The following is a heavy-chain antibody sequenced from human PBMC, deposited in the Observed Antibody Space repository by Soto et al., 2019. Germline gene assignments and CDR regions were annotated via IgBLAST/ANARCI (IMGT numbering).Heavy chain of an antibody. Sequence: PSQTCSLTCAISGDGVSSNSVAWNWIRQSPSRGLEWLGRTYYRSKWYNDYGVTVKGRITINPDTSKNQFSLQLNSVTPKDTAVYYCARGRFNAFGIWGQGTMVTVSS. V-gene: IGHV6-1*01. CDR3: ARGRFNAFGI. J-gene: IGHJ3*02. CDR2: TYYRSKWYN. CDR1: GDGVSSNSVA. D-gene: IGHD3-3*01.